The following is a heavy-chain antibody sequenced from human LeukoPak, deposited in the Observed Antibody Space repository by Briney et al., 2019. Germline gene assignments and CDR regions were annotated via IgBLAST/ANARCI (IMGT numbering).Heavy chain of an antibody. V-gene: IGHV4-31*03. Sequence: SSQTQSLTCTVSGGSISSGGYYWSWIRQHPGKGLEWIGYIYYSGSTYYNPSLKSRVTISVDTSKNQFSLKLSSVTAADTAVYYCARHPSYRLWFDPWGQGTLVTVSS. D-gene: IGHD3-16*02. CDR1: GGSISSGGYY. J-gene: IGHJ5*02. CDR3: ARHPSYRLWFDP. CDR2: IYYSGST.